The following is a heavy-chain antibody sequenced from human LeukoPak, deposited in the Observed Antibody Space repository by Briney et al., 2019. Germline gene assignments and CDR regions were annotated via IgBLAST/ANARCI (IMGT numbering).Heavy chain of an antibody. V-gene: IGHV1-2*02. CDR2: INPNTGGT. Sequence: ASVKVSCKASGYTFTGYYMHWVRQAPGQGLEWMGWINPNTGGTNYAQKFQGRVTMTRDTSISTAYMELSRLRSDDTAVYYCARERTLTSCYDYWGQGTLVTVSS. D-gene: IGHD2-15*01. CDR1: GYTFTGYY. J-gene: IGHJ4*02. CDR3: ARERTLTSCYDY.